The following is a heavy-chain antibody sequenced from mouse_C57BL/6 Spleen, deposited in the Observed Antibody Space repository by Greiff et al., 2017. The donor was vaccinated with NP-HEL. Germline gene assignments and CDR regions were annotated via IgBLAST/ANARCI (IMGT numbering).Heavy chain of an antibody. CDR1: GFSLTSYG. CDR2: IWRGGST. D-gene: IGHD2-4*01. CDR3: AKEQDYDRSWFAY. Sequence: VQLQQSGPGLVQPSQSLSITCTVSGFSLTSYGVHWVRQSPGKGLEWLGVIWRGGSTDYNAAFMSRLSITKDNSKSQVFFKMNSLQADDTAIYYCAKEQDYDRSWFAYWGQGTLVTVSA. V-gene: IGHV2-5*01. J-gene: IGHJ3*01.